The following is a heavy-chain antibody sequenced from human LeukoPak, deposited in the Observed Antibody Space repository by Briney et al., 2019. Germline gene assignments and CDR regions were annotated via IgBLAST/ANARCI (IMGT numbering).Heavy chain of an antibody. CDR3: ARGGLGSSGWFDY. CDR1: GGSISSGSYY. CDR2: IYTSGST. D-gene: IGHD6-19*01. J-gene: IGHJ4*02. V-gene: IGHV4-61*02. Sequence: PSETLSLTCTVSGGSISSGSYYWSWIRQPAGKGLEWIGRIYTSGSTNYNPSLKSRVTISVDTSKNQFSLKLSSVTAADTAVYYCARGGLGSSGWFDYWGQGTLVTVSS.